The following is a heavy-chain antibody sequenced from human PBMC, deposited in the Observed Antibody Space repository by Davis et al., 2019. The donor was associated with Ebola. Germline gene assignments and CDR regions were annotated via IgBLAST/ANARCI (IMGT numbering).Heavy chain of an antibody. J-gene: IGHJ6*02. V-gene: IGHV5-10-1*01. CDR1: GYSFTSYW. Sequence: GESLKISCKGSGYSFTSYWISWVRQMPGKGLEWMGRIDPSDSYTNYSPSFQGHVTISADKSISTAYLQWSSLKASDTAMYYCANSRYYYYGMDVWGQGTTVTVSS. D-gene: IGHD4-11*01. CDR3: ANSRYYYYGMDV. CDR2: IDPSDSYT.